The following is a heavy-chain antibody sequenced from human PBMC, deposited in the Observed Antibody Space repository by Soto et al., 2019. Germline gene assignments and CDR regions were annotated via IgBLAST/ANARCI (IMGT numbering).Heavy chain of an antibody. D-gene: IGHD3-22*01. V-gene: IGHV1-69*13. Sequence: SVKVSCKASGGTFSSYAISWVRQAPGQGLEWMGGIIPIFGTANYAQKFQGRVTITADESTSTAYMELSSLRSEDTAVYYCARDGDYYDSSGYRTGPYYYGMDVWGQGTTVTVSS. CDR1: GGTFSSYA. CDR2: IIPIFGTA. J-gene: IGHJ6*02. CDR3: ARDGDYYDSSGYRTGPYYYGMDV.